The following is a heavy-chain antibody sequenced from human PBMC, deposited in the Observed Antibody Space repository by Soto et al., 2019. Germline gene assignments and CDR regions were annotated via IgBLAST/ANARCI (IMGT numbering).Heavy chain of an antibody. Sequence: GWLRRSCAASGCTFTNYGMHWVRQAPGKGLEWVAVISYYGRNKYYADSVKGRFTISRDNSKNTLYLQMNSLRAEDTALYYCGKGRGSFEGATDYWGQGTLVTVSP. CDR3: GKGRGSFEGATDY. J-gene: IGHJ4*02. CDR2: ISYYGRNK. CDR1: GCTFTNYG. V-gene: IGHV3-30*18. D-gene: IGHD1-26*01.